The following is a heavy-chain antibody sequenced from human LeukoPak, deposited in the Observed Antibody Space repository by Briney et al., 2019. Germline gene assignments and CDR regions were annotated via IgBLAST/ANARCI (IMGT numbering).Heavy chain of an antibody. J-gene: IGHJ4*02. V-gene: IGHV3-23*01. CDR2: ISGSGGST. Sequence: GGSLRLSCAAWGFPFSRYAMSWVRGAPGKGLEWVSAISGSGGSTYYADSVKGLFTISRDNSKNTLYLQMNSLRAEDTAVYYCAKDSEWELQGDFDYWGQGTLVTVSS. CDR1: GFPFSRYA. D-gene: IGHD1-26*01. CDR3: AKDSEWELQGDFDY.